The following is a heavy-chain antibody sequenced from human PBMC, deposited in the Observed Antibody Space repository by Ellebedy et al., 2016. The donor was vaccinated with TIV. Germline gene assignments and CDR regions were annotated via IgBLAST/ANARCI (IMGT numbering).Heavy chain of an antibody. Sequence: MPSETLSLTCNVSGDSFSSGGHYRTWLRQPPGKGLEWVGSIYYSGKTFYSPSLKSRVTISGDPSKNQFSLRLTFVTAADTAVYFCVRDPVTGWLPDHWGQGALVIVSS. J-gene: IGHJ4*02. CDR3: VRDPVTGWLPDH. V-gene: IGHV4-39*07. CDR1: GDSFSSGGHY. CDR2: IYYSGKT. D-gene: IGHD5-24*01.